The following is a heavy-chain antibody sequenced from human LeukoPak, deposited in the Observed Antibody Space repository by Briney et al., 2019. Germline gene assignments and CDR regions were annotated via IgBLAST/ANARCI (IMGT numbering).Heavy chain of an antibody. V-gene: IGHV3-13*01. J-gene: IGHJ5*02. CDR2: IGNAGDT. CDR1: GFTFSSYD. CDR3: VRGDVGFDP. D-gene: IGHD2-21*01. Sequence: GGSLRLSCTASGFTFSSYDMHWVRQPTGKGREWVSGIGNAGDTYYLGSVKGRFTISRENAKNSLYLQMNSLRVGDTAVYYCVRGDVGFDPWGQGTPVTVSS.